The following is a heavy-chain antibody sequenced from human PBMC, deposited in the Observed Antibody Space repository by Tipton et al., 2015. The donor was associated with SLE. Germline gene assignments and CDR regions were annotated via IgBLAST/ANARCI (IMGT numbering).Heavy chain of an antibody. Sequence: TLSLTCSVSGGSITGHSWTWIRQPPGKGLDWIGYIDYSGRTYYNPALKSRVNMSADTSKNQFSLALSSVNAADTAVYYCAGLTGSLDYWGQGALVTVSS. CDR2: IDYSGRT. J-gene: IGHJ4*02. D-gene: IGHD7-27*01. CDR3: AGLTGSLDY. CDR1: GGSITGHS. V-gene: IGHV4-59*03.